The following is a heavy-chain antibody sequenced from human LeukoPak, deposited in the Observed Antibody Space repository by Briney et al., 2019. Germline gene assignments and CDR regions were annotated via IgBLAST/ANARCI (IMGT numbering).Heavy chain of an antibody. D-gene: IGHD1-26*01. J-gene: IGHJ4*02. CDR2: IIPILGIA. CDR1: GGTFISYA. CDR3: ARGFNDQWELLQHFDY. Sequence: SVKVSCKASGGTFISYAISWVRQAPGQGLEWMGRIIPILGIANYAQKFQGRVTITADKSTSTAYMELSSLRSEDTAVYYCARGFNDQWELLQHFDYWGQGTLVTVSS. V-gene: IGHV1-69*04.